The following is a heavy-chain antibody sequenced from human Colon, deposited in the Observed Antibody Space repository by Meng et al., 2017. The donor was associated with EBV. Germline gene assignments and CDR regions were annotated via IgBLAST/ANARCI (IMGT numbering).Heavy chain of an antibody. D-gene: IGHD4-17*01. Sequence: QRQPQECGPGLLKPSATLSLICTVSGGSITSSDFFWGWIRQPPGKGLEWIGNIDYTGSPSYNPSLKSRVTISLDTSKNQFSLKLSSVTAADTAVYFCARDGNKDGDSDYWGQGTLVTVSS. CDR3: ARDGNKDGDSDY. CDR1: GGSITSSDFF. J-gene: IGHJ4*02. CDR2: IDYTGSP. V-gene: IGHV4-39*07.